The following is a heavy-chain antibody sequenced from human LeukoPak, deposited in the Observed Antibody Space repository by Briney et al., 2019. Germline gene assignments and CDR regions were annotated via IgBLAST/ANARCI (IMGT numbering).Heavy chain of an antibody. D-gene: IGHD5-24*01. CDR1: GFTFSSYE. V-gene: IGHV3-48*03. Sequence: GGSLRLSCAASGFTFSSYEMNWVRQAPGKGLEWVSYISSSGSTIYYADSVKGRFTISRDNAKNSLYLQMNSLRAEDTAVYYCARVAGGGYNLFDYWGQGTLVTVSS. CDR3: ARVAGGGYNLFDY. J-gene: IGHJ4*02. CDR2: ISSSGSTI.